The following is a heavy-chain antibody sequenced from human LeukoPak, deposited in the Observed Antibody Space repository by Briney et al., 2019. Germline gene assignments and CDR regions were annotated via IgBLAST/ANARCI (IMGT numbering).Heavy chain of an antibody. CDR2: IRGIGGST. J-gene: IGHJ2*01. D-gene: IGHD3-22*01. CDR1: GFTFRSYG. Sequence: GESLRLSCAAPGFTFRSYGMSWVRQPPGKGLEWVSAIRGIGGSTEYADSVQGRFTISRDNSKNTLYLQMNSLRVEDTAIYYCAKPYSFDRHWYFDLWGRGTLVSVSS. CDR3: AKPYSFDRHWYFDL. V-gene: IGHV3-23*01.